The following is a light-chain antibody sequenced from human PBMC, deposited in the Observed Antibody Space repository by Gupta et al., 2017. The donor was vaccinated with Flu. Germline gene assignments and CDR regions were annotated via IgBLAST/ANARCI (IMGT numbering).Light chain of an antibody. CDR1: QGISSY. Sequence: DIQLTQSPSFLSASVGDRVTITCRASQGISSYLAWYQQKPGKAPKLLIYAASTLQSGVPSRFSGSGSGTEFTLTISSLQPEDFATYYCQQLTGTFGQGTKVEIK. CDR2: AAS. J-gene: IGKJ1*01. V-gene: IGKV1-9*01. CDR3: QQLTGT.